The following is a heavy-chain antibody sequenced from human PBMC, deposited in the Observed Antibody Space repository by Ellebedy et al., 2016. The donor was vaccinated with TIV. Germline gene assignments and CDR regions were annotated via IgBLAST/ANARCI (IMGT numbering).Heavy chain of an antibody. J-gene: IGHJ2*01. CDR3: ARHVGADSYGYDWSFDL. V-gene: IGHV5-51*01. CDR2: IYPGDSDT. CDR1: GYNFTSYW. D-gene: IGHD5-18*01. Sequence: GESLKISCKGSGYNFTSYWIGWVRQMPGKGLEWMGIIYPGDSDTRYSPSFQGQVTISADKSISTAYLQWSSLKASDTAMYYCARHVGADSYGYDWSFDLWGRGTPVTVSS.